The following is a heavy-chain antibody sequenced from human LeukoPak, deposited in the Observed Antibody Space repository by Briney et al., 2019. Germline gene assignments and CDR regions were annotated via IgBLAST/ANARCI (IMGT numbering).Heavy chain of an antibody. D-gene: IGHD6-19*01. CDR3: SGRSGFSSIY. CDR2: IKPDGSDK. CDR1: GFTFTTHW. Sequence: GGSLRLSCAASGFTFTTHWMNWVRQAPGGGLEWLANIKPDGSDKCYVDSVMGRFTISRDNAKNLVYLQMNSLRTEDTAVYYCSGRSGFSSIYWGQGTLVTVSS. J-gene: IGHJ4*02. V-gene: IGHV3-7*01.